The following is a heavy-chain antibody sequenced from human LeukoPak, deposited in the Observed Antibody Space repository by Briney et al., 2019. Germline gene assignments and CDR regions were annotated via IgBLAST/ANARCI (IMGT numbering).Heavy chain of an antibody. Sequence: GGSLRLSCAASGFTFSSYWMHWVRQAPGKGLVWVSRINSDGSSTSYADSVKGRFTISRGNATNTLYLQMNSLRAEDTAVYYCARAGWDYYDGSAFDYWGQGTLVTVSS. D-gene: IGHD3-22*01. V-gene: IGHV3-74*01. CDR2: INSDGSST. J-gene: IGHJ4*02. CDR1: GFTFSSYW. CDR3: ARAGWDYYDGSAFDY.